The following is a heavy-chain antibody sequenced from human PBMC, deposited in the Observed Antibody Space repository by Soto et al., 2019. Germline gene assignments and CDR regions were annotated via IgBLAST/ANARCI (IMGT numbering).Heavy chain of an antibody. CDR3: ARVMCGDCSSYYYYSIDV. Sequence: PGGSLSLSCASSGFTFGTYTMNWVRQVPGKGLEWVSSIGTTGSYIYYADSVRGRFTISRDNAGGSVYLQMSSLRAEDTAVYYCARVMCGDCSSYYYYSIDVWGQGTTVTVSS. J-gene: IGHJ6*03. CDR2: IGTTGSYI. V-gene: IGHV3-21*01. CDR1: GFTFGTYT. D-gene: IGHD2-21*02.